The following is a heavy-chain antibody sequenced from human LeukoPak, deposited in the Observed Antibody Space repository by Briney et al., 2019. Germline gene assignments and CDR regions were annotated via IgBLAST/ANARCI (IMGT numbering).Heavy chain of an antibody. CDR2: ISGSGRNT. V-gene: IGHV3-23*01. Sequence: GGSLRLSCAASGFTFSSYPMSWVCQAPGKGLEWVSGISGSGRNTYSADSVTGRVIISRDNSKNTLYLQMNSLRAEDTAVYYCAREATMVWGVITFYDPWGHGTLVTVSS. J-gene: IGHJ5*02. CDR1: GFTFSSYP. CDR3: AREATMVWGVITFYDP. D-gene: IGHD3-10*01.